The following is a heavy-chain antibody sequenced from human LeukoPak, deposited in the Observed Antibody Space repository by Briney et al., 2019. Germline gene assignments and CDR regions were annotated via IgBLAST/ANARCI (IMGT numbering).Heavy chain of an antibody. J-gene: IGHJ4*02. CDR1: GFTFEDYA. Sequence: PGGSLRLSCAASGFTFEDYAVHWVRQAPGKGLEWVSGISWGSAGLDYADSVKGRFTISRDNAKKSLYLQMNSLRPEDTAFYYCTAGYCTSSSCYNFEYWGPGTLVTVSS. CDR2: ISWGSAGL. V-gene: IGHV3-9*01. CDR3: TAGYCTSSSCYNFEY. D-gene: IGHD2-2*03.